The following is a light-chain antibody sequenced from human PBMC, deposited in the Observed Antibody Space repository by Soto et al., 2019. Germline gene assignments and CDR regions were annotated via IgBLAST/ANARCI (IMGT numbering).Light chain of an antibody. CDR2: GDT. CDR1: SSNIGAGYD. CDR3: QSYDHSLSGVV. V-gene: IGLV1-40*01. J-gene: IGLJ2*01. Sequence: QAVVTQPPSVSGAPGQRVTISCTGSSSNIGAGYDVHWYQHLPRTAPKLLIYGDTNRPSGVPDRFSGSKSGTSASLVITGLQAEDEADYFCQSYDHSLSGVVFGGGTKLTVL.